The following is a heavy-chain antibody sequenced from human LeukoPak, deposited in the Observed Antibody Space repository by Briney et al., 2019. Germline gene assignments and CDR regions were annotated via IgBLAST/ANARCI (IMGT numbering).Heavy chain of an antibody. V-gene: IGHV3-48*02. D-gene: IGHD1-26*01. CDR2: ISSSSTTI. Sequence: GGSLRLSCAASGFTFSSYAMSWVRQAPGKGLEWVSYISSSSTTIYYTDSVKGRFTISRDNAKNSLYLQMDSLRDEDTAVYYCARDFGRGELVGATLYYYYYGMDVWGQGTTVTVSS. CDR3: ARDFGRGELVGATLYYYYYGMDV. J-gene: IGHJ6*02. CDR1: GFTFSSYA.